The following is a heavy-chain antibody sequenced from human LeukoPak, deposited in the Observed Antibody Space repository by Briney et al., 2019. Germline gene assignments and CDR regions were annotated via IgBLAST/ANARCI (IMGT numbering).Heavy chain of an antibody. D-gene: IGHD6-13*01. CDR3: ARGLGPFGIAAAFDP. V-gene: IGHV4-34*01. Sequence: SETLSLTCAVYGGSFSGYYWSWIRQPPGKGLEWIGEINHSGSTNYNPSLKSRVTITVDTSKNQFSLKLSSVTAADTAVYYCARGLGPFGIAAAFDPWGQGTLVTVSS. J-gene: IGHJ5*02. CDR1: GGSFSGYY. CDR2: INHSGST.